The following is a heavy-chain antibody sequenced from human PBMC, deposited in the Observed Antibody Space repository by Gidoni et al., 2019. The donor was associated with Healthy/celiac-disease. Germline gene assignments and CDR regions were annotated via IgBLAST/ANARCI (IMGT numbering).Heavy chain of an antibody. CDR2: SYTSGST. D-gene: IGHD2-15*01. CDR1: GGSISSYY. CDR3: AREDQGGGWYYGMDV. V-gene: IGHV4-4*07. J-gene: IGHJ6*02. Sequence: QVQLQESGPGLVQPSETLSLTCTVSGGSISSYYWSWLRQPAGKGLEWIGRSYTSGSTNYNPSLKSRVTMSVDTAKNHFSRKLSSVTAADTAVYYCAREDQGGGWYYGMDVWGQGTTVTVSS.